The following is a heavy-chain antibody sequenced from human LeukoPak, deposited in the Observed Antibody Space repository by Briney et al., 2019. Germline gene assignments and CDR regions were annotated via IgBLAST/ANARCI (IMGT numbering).Heavy chain of an antibody. D-gene: IGHD3-3*01. CDR1: GGSISSNNYY. V-gene: IGHV4-39*01. CDR3: QSRFLEWLLDY. J-gene: IGHJ4*02. CDR2: IYYGGYT. Sequence: PSETLSLTCTVSGGSISSNNYYWGWIRQPPGKGLEWIGSIYYGGYTYYNPSLKSRVTISVDTSKNQFSLKLSSVTAADTAIYYCQSRFLEWLLDYWGQGTLVTVSS.